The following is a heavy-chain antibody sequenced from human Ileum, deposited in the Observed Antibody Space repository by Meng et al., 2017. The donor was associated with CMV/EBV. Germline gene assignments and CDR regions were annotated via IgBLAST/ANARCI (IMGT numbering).Heavy chain of an antibody. V-gene: IGHV4-30-4*08. CDR2: IYYSGSP. Sequence: QVPLQESGPRLVKPAQTLSLTCTVSGGSITSGNYYWSWIRQPPGRGLEWIGYIYYSGSPYYKPSLKSRVTISLDTSKNQFSLNLRSVTATDSAVYYCVRQVVAASFDYWGQGALVTVSS. CDR3: VRQVVAASFDY. D-gene: IGHD2-15*01. CDR1: GGSITSGNYY. J-gene: IGHJ4*02.